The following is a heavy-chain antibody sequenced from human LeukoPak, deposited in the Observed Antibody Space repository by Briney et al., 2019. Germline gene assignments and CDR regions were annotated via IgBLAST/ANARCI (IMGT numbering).Heavy chain of an antibody. CDR3: ASTGDFDY. CDR1: RDSVSNNTW. Sequence: SGTLSLTCAVSRDSVSNNTWWSWIRQPPGKGLEWIGYIYHSGSTYYNPSLKSRVTMSVDTSKNQFSLKLSSVTAADTAVYYCASTGDFDYWGRGTLVTVSS. CDR2: IYHSGST. D-gene: IGHD4-17*01. J-gene: IGHJ4*02. V-gene: IGHV4-28*01.